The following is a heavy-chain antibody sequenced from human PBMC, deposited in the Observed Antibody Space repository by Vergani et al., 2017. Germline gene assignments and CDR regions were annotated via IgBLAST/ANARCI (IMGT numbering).Heavy chain of an antibody. D-gene: IGHD1-14*01. CDR3: ARDTATGL. CDR2: IYYSGST. Sequence: QMQLQESGPGLLKPSETLSLTCAVSGGSISSYYWSCIRQPPGKGLEWIGYIYYSGSTNYNPSLKSRVTISVDTSKNQFSLKLSSVTVADTAVYYCARDTATGLWGQGTLVTVSS. CDR1: GGSISSYY. J-gene: IGHJ4*02. V-gene: IGHV4-59*01.